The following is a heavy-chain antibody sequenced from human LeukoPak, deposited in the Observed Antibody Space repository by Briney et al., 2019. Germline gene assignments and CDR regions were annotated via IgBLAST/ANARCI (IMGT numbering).Heavy chain of an antibody. D-gene: IGHD3-16*02. J-gene: IGHJ4*02. CDR3: ARVSYNYGYVWGSYRPLPHFDY. CDR2: INHSGST. V-gene: IGHV4-34*01. Sequence: SETLSLTCAVYGGSFSVYYWSWIRQLPGKGLGWDGEINHSGSTNYNPSLKSRVTISVDASKNQFSLKLSSVTAADTAVYYCARVSYNYGYVWGSYRPLPHFDYWGQGTLVTVSS. CDR1: GGSFSVYY.